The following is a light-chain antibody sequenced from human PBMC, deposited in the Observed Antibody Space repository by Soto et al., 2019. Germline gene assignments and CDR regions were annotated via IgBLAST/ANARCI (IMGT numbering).Light chain of an antibody. CDR1: SSPVGGYHY. CDR2: AVS. V-gene: IGLV2-11*01. J-gene: IGLJ1*01. Sequence: QSVLAQPRSVSGSPGQSVTISCTGTSSPVGGYHYVSWYQQFPSKAPKLMIYAVSQRPSGVPDRFSGSESGNTASLTISGLQADDEADYYCCSYAGRYTYVFGSGTKVTVL. CDR3: CSYAGRYTYV.